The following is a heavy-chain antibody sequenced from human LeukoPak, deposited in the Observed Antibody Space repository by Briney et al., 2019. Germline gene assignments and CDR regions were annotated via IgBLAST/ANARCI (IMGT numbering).Heavy chain of an antibody. CDR2: INWHGGST. CDR3: ARGEIGTSGFDY. D-gene: IGHD1-7*01. CDR1: GFTFDDYG. Sequence: GGSLRLSCAASGFTFDDYGMSWVRQAPGKGLEWVSGINWHGGSTGYADSVKGRFTISRDNAKNSLYLQMNSLRAEDTALYYCARGEIGTSGFDYWGQGTLVTVSS. J-gene: IGHJ4*02. V-gene: IGHV3-20*04.